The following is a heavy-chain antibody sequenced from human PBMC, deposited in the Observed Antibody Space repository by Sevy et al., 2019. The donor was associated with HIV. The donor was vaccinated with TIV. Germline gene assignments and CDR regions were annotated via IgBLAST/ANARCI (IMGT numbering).Heavy chain of an antibody. CDR2: IKQDGNEK. D-gene: IGHD6-13*01. CDR3: ARDTAGIGMDV. V-gene: IGHV3-7*01. J-gene: IGHJ6*02. CDR1: GFTFSSHW. Sequence: GGALRLSCAASGFTFSSHWMSWVRQAPGKGLEWVANIKQDGNEKYYVDSVKGRFTISRDDVKNSLSLQRNSLRAEDTAVYYCARDTAGIGMDVWGQGSTVTVSS.